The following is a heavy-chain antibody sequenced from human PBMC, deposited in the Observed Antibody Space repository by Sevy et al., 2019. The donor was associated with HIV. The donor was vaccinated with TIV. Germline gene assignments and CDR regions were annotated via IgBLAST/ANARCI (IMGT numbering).Heavy chain of an antibody. D-gene: IGHD3-22*01. CDR2: FDPEDGET. CDR3: ATTKDYYESSGCPFDY. V-gene: IGHV1-24*01. J-gene: IGHJ4*02. Sequence: ASVKVSCKVSGYTLTKLSMHWVRQAPGKGLEWMGSFDPEDGETHYAQSLQGRITMTEDTSTDTAYMELNSLRSEDTAVYYCATTKDYYESSGCPFDYWGQGTLVTVSS. CDR1: GYTLTKLS.